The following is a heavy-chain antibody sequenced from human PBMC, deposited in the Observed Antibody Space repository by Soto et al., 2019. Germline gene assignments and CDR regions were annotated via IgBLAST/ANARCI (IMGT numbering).Heavy chain of an antibody. D-gene: IGHD6-19*01. Sequence: SGPTLVNPTETLTLTCTVSGFSLSNARMGVSWIRQPPGKALGWLAHILSNVEKSYSTSLKSRLTISKDTSKSQVVLTMTNMDPVDTATYYCARMREQWLTLNWFDPWGQGTLVTVSS. CDR1: GFSLSNARMG. CDR2: ILSNVEK. V-gene: IGHV2-26*01. CDR3: ARMREQWLTLNWFDP. J-gene: IGHJ5*02.